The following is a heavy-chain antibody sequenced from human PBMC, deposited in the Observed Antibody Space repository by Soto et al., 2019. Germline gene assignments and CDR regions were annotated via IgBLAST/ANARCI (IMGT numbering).Heavy chain of an antibody. D-gene: IGHD6-13*01. Sequence: GGSLRLSCAASGFTFSSYWMSWVRQAPGKELEWVANIKQDGSEKYYVDSVKGRFTISRDNAKNSLYLQMNSLRAEDTAVYYCARDRDSGYSSSCFDYWGQGTLVTVSS. V-gene: IGHV3-7*03. CDR2: IKQDGSEK. CDR3: ARDRDSGYSSSCFDY. CDR1: GFTFSSYW. J-gene: IGHJ4*02.